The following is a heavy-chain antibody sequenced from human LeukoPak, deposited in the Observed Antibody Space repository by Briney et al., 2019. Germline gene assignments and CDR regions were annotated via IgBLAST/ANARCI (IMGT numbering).Heavy chain of an antibody. CDR1: GGSFSGYY. D-gene: IGHD6-6*01. J-gene: IGHJ6*03. CDR2: INHSGST. Sequence: SETLSLTCAVYGGSFSGYYWSWIRQPPGKGLEWIGEINHSGSTNYNPSLKSRVTISVDTSKNQFSLELSSVTAADTAVYYCARGLQQLVYYYYYYMDVWGKGTTVTVSS. CDR3: ARGLQQLVYYYYYYMDV. V-gene: IGHV4-34*01.